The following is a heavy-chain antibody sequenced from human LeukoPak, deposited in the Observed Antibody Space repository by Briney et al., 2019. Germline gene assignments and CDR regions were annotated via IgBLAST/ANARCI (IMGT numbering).Heavy chain of an antibody. CDR3: ARDRDWGPSDPFDY. CDR2: INPGRGNT. Sequence: VASVKVSCKASGYTFTSYYMHWVRQVPGQGLEWMGIINPGRGNTNYAQNFHGRVTLTRDTSTSTIYMELSSLRSEDTAVYYCARDRDWGPSDPFDYWGQGTLVTVSS. V-gene: IGHV1-46*01. D-gene: IGHD7-27*01. CDR1: GYTFTSYY. J-gene: IGHJ4*02.